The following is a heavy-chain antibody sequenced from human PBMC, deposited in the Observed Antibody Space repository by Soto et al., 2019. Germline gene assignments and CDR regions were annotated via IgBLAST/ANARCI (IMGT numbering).Heavy chain of an antibody. CDR2: ISQGGDT. CDR3: ASLSGYRYHFDY. D-gene: IGHD2-15*01. V-gene: IGHV4-30-2*01. Sequence: QQQLQESGSGLVKPLETLSLACTVSGLSIDRGAYSWSWIRQPPGKGLEWVGSISQGGDTYYNPSLTGRVTISVDRPRNQFSLNLTSVTAADTAVYYCASLSGYRYHFDYWGQGILVTVSS. CDR1: GLSIDRGAYS. J-gene: IGHJ4*02.